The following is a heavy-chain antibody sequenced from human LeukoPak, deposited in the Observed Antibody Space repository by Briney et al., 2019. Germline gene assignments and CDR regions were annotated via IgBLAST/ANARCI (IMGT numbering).Heavy chain of an antibody. J-gene: IGHJ4*02. D-gene: IGHD6-13*01. CDR2: IRYDGSNK. V-gene: IGHV3-30*02. CDR1: GFTVSSNY. CDR3: AKDHKYRIAAAGRGWYFDC. Sequence: PGGSLRLSCAASGFTVSSNYMSWVRQAPGKGLEWVAFIRYDGSNKYYADSVKGRFTISRDNSKNTLYLQMNSLRAEDTAVYYCAKDHKYRIAAAGRGWYFDCWGQGTLVTVSS.